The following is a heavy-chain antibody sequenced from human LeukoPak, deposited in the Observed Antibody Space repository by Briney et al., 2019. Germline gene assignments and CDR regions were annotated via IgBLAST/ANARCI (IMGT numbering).Heavy chain of an antibody. D-gene: IGHD2-2*01. CDR2: INHSGST. V-gene: IGHV4-34*01. Sequence: PSETLSLTCAVYGGSFSGYYWSWIRQPPGKGLEWIGEINHSGSTNYNPSLKSRVTISVDTSKNQFSLKLSSVTAADTAVYYRASGGYCSSTSCSKPHDYWGQGTLVTVSS. CDR1: GGSFSGYY. J-gene: IGHJ4*02. CDR3: ASGGYCSSTSCSKPHDY.